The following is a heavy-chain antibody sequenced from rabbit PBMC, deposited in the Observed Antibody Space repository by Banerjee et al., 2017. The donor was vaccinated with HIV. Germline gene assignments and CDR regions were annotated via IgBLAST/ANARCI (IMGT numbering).Heavy chain of an antibody. Sequence: QSLEESGGDLVKPGASLTLTCTASGFSFSSSYWMCWVRQAPGKGLEWIGCIYAGSNGNTYYASWAKGRFTISKTSSTTVTLQMTSLTAADTATYFCARDSGYTYSSADLWGPGTLVTVS. CDR3: ARDSGYTYSSADL. D-gene: IGHD1-1*01. CDR2: IYAGSNGNT. CDR1: GFSFSSSYW. J-gene: IGHJ4*01. V-gene: IGHV1S40*01.